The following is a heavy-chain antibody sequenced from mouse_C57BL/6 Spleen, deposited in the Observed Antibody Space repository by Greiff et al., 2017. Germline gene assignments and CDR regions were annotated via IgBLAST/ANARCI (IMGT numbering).Heavy chain of an antibody. CDR3: ARVTTVVATRAMDY. CDR2: ISDGGSYT. V-gene: IGHV5-4*03. D-gene: IGHD1-1*01. CDR1: GFTFSSYA. J-gene: IGHJ4*01. Sequence: DVMLVESGGGLVKPGGSLKLSCAASGFTFSSYAMSWVRQTPEKRLEWVATISDGGSYTYYPDNVKGRSTIPRDNAKNNLYLQMSHLKSEDTAMYYCARVTTVVATRAMDYWGQGTSGTVSS.